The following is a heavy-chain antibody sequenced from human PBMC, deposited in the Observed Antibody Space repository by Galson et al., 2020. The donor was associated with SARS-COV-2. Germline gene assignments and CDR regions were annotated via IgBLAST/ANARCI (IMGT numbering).Heavy chain of an antibody. CDR2: IIPLFGSV. Sequence: SVKVSYKASGGTLSSYGLSWVRQAPGQGLEWMGGIIPLFGSVNYAQKFQGRVTITADESTTAAYMEVSSLRSEDTAVYYCATLPNYDILTGYYDYQYLGMDVWGQGTTVTVSS. D-gene: IGHD3-9*01. J-gene: IGHJ6*02. CDR1: GGTLSSYG. CDR3: ATLPNYDILTGYYDYQYLGMDV. V-gene: IGHV1-69*13.